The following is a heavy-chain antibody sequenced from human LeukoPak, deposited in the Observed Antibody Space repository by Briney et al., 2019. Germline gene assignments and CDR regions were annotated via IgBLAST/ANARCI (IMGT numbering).Heavy chain of an antibody. CDR2: ISSSSSYI. J-gene: IGHJ4*02. V-gene: IGHV3-21*04. CDR1: GFTFSSYS. D-gene: IGHD4-17*01. CDR3: AKEDRGLYGAFDY. Sequence: GGSLRLSCAASGFTFSSYSMNWVRQAPGKGLEWVSSISSSSSYIYYADSVKGRFTISRDNSKNTLYLQMNSLRAEDTAVYYCAKEDRGLYGAFDYWGQGTLVTASS.